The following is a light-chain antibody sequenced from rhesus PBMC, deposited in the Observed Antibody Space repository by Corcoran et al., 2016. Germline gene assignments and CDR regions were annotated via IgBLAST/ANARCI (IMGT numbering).Light chain of an antibody. CDR3: QQSSNLWT. Sequence: ETVVTQSPATLSLSPGERATLSCRASQSVGSYLAWSQQKPGQVPRLLNYGAPSRAPGIPDRFRGSGSGTDFTLTISSLEPEDVGVYYCQQSSNLWTFGQGTKVEIK. J-gene: IGKJ1*01. CDR2: GAP. V-gene: IGKV3-24*04. CDR1: QSVGSY.